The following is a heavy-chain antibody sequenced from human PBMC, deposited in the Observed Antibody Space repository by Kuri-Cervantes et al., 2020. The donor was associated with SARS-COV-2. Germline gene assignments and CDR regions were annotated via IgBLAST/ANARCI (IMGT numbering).Heavy chain of an antibody. CDR2: ISGSGGST. CDR1: GFTFSSYA. D-gene: IGHD3-3*01. Sequence: GESLKISCAASGFTFSSYAMSWVRQAPGKGLEWVSAISGSGGSTYYADSVKGRFTISRDNSKNTLYLQMNSLRAEDTAVYYCAKLGGGDYDFWSGYSDYYYGMDVWGQGPTVTVSS. J-gene: IGHJ6*02. CDR3: AKLGGGDYDFWSGYSDYYYGMDV. V-gene: IGHV3-23*01.